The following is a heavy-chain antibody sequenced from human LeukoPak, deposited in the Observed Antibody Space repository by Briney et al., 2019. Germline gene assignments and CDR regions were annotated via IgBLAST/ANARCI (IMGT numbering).Heavy chain of an antibody. Sequence: GGSLRLSCAASGFIFSTYAMNWVRQAPGKGLEWVSAICGGGDCTYYADSVKGRFTISRDNSENTLYLKMSSLRAEDTAVYYCAQGVVARFPYSGGYFDSWGQGTLVIVSS. CDR2: ICGGGDCT. D-gene: IGHD2-2*01. CDR1: GFIFSTYA. J-gene: IGHJ4*02. CDR3: AQGVVARFPYSGGYFDS. V-gene: IGHV3-23*01.